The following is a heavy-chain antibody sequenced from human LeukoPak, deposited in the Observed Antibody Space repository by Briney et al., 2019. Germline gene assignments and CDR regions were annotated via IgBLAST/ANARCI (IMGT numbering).Heavy chain of an antibody. J-gene: IGHJ4*02. CDR3: ARDPRDGYFDY. Sequence: GGSLRLSCAASGFTFSDYYMSWIRQAPGKGLEWVSYISSSGSTIYYAGSVKGRFTISRDNAKNSLYLQMNSLRAEDTAVYYCARDPRDGYFDYWGQGTLVTVSS. V-gene: IGHV3-11*04. CDR2: ISSSGSTI. D-gene: IGHD5-24*01. CDR1: GFTFSDYY.